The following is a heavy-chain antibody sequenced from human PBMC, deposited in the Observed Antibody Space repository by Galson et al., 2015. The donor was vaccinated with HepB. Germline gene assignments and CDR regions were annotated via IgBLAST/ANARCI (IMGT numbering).Heavy chain of an antibody. CDR3: AIYSPPGIAAARGWVDP. D-gene: IGHD6-13*01. J-gene: IGHJ5*02. V-gene: IGHV1-69*13. Sequence: SVKVSCKASGGTFSSYAISWVRQAPGQGLEWMGGIIPIFGTGNYAQNFQGRVTITADESTSTAYMELSSLRSEDTAVYYCAIYSPPGIAAARGWVDPWGQGTLVTVSS. CDR1: GGTFSSYA. CDR2: IIPIFGTG.